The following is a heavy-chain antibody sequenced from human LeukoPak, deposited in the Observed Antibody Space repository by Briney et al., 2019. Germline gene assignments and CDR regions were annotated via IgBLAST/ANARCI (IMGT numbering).Heavy chain of an antibody. CDR3: TTDLYYDILTGYYKVDY. D-gene: IGHD3-9*01. V-gene: IGHV3-15*01. J-gene: IGHJ4*02. Sequence: GGSLRLSCAAPGFTFSNAWMSWVRQAPGKGLEWVGRIKSKTDGGTTDYAAPVKGRFTISRDDSKNTLYLQMNSLKTEDTAVYYCTTDLYYDILTGYYKVDYWGQGTLVTVSS. CDR1: GFTFSNAW. CDR2: IKSKTDGGTT.